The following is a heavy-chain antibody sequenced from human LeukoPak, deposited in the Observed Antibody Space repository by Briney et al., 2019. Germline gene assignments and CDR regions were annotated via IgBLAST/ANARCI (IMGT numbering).Heavy chain of an antibody. CDR2: IYPGDSDT. CDR1: GYSFTSYW. D-gene: IGHD1-26*01. CDR3: ASGGSYSGAGYYFDY. Sequence: GESLKISCKGSGYSFTSYWIGWVRQMPGKGLEWMGIIYPGDSDTRYSPSFQGQVTISADKSISTAYLQWSSLKASDTAMYYCASGGSYSGAGYYFDYWGQGTLVTVSS. J-gene: IGHJ4*02. V-gene: IGHV5-51*01.